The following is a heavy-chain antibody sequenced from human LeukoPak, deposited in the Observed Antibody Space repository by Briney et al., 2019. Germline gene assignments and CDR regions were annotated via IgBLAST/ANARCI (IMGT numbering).Heavy chain of an antibody. CDR2: ISWDGGST. J-gene: IGHJ4*02. CDR1: GFTFDDYA. Sequence: GGSLRLSCAASGFTFDDYAMHWVRQAPGKGLEWVSLISWDGGSTYYADSVKGRFTISRDNSKNSLYLQMNSLRAEDTALYYCAKGSSSRYYFDYWGQGTLVTVSS. V-gene: IGHV3-43D*04. D-gene: IGHD6-13*01. CDR3: AKGSSSRYYFDY.